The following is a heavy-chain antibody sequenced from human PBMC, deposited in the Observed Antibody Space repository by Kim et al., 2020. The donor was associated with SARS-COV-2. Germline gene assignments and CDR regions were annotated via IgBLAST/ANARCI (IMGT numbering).Heavy chain of an antibody. J-gene: IGHJ3*02. D-gene: IGHD3-22*01. Sequence: ADSGKGRFTVSRDNSKTTLYLQMNSLGVDDTAVYYCAREHYDTSGSTFDIWGQGTMVTVSS. CDR3: AREHYDTSGSTFDI. V-gene: IGHV3-30*01.